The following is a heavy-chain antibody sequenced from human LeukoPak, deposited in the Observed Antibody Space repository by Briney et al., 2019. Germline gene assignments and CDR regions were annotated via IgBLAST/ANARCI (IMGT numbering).Heavy chain of an antibody. J-gene: IGHJ4*02. CDR3: ARWRGRGYSGYDGRYFDY. CDR1: GGSISSSSYY. CDR2: INHSGST. D-gene: IGHD5-12*01. V-gene: IGHV4-39*07. Sequence: PSETLSLTCTVSGGSISSSSYYWSWIRQPPGKGLEWSGEINHSGSTNYNPSLKSRVTISVDTSKNQFSLKLSSVTAADTAVYYCARWRGRGYSGYDGRYFDYWGQGTLVTVSS.